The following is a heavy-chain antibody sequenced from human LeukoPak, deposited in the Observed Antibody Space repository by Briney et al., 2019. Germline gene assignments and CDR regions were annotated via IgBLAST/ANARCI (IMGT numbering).Heavy chain of an antibody. J-gene: IGHJ4*02. CDR1: GYTFTSYD. Sequence: ASVKVSCKASGYTFTSYDINWVRQATGQGLEWMGWINPNSGGTNYAQKFQGRVTMTRDTSISTAYMELSRLRSDDTAVYYCARGYGSGSYYNYWGQGTLVTVSS. D-gene: IGHD3-10*01. CDR3: ARGYGSGSYYNY. V-gene: IGHV1-2*02. CDR2: INPNSGGT.